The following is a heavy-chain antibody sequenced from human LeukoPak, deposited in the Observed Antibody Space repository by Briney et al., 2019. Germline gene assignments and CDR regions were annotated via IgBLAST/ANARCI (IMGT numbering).Heavy chain of an antibody. D-gene: IGHD3-10*01. J-gene: IGHJ4*02. Sequence: KPSETLSLTCTVSGGSISSGDYYWSWIRQPPGKGLEWIGYIYYSGSTYYNPSLKSRVTISVDTSKNQFSLKLSSVTAADTAVYYCARVSVGSGSSDYWGQGTLVTVSS. CDR2: IYYSGST. CDR3: ARVSVGSGSSDY. CDR1: GGSISSGDYY. V-gene: IGHV4-30-4*01.